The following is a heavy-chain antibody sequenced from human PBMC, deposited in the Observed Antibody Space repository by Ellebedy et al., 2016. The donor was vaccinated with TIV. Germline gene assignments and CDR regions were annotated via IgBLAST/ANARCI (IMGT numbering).Heavy chain of an antibody. CDR1: GGSISSSYW. D-gene: IGHD3-10*01. CDR3: ARAGGDYYIQY. V-gene: IGHV4-4*02. Sequence: MPSETLSLTCAVSGGSISSSYWWNWVRQSPGKGLKWIGEIYHSGRTNYNPSLKSRVTISVDKSKNQLSLQLSSVTAADTAVYYCARAGGDYYIQYWGQGTLVIVSS. CDR2: IYHSGRT. J-gene: IGHJ1*01.